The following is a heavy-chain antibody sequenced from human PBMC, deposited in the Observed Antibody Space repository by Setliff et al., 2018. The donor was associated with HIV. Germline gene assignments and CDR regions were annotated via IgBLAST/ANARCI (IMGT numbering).Heavy chain of an antibody. CDR2: IKQDGSEK. D-gene: IGHD3-16*01. CDR1: GFTFSSYW. V-gene: IGHV3-7*01. Sequence: GGSLRLSCAASGFTFSSYWMSWVRQAPGKGLEWVANIKQDGSEKYYVDSVKGRFTISRDNAKNSLYLQMNSLRAEDTAVYYCAAETLPGQSAFYIWGQGTMVTVSS. J-gene: IGHJ3*02. CDR3: AAETLPGQSAFYI.